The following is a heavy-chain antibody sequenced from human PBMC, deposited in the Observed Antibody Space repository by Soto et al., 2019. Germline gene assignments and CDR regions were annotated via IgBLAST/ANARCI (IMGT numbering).Heavy chain of an antibody. CDR2: ISAYNGNT. Sequence: QVQLVQSGAEVKKPGASVKVSCKASGYTFTSYGISWVRQAPGQGLERMGWISAYNGNTNYAQKLQGRVTMTTDTSTSTAYMELRSLRSDDTAVYYCARDRHQEYYYYSSADLLFDYWGQGTLVTVSS. CDR3: ARDRHQEYYYYSSADLLFDY. J-gene: IGHJ4*02. CDR1: GYTFTSYG. D-gene: IGHD3-22*01. V-gene: IGHV1-18*01.